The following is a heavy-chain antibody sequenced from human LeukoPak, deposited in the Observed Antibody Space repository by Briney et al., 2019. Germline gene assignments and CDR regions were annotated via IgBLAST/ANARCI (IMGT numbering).Heavy chain of an antibody. CDR2: IKQDGSEK. Sequence: GGSLRLSCAASGFTFSSYWMSWVRQAPGKGLEWVANIKQDGSEKYYVDSVKGRFTISRDNAKNSLYLQMNSLRAEDTAVYYCAKETTVVTAGYWGQGTLVTVSS. CDR1: GFTFSSYW. V-gene: IGHV3-7*03. J-gene: IGHJ4*02. D-gene: IGHD4-23*01. CDR3: AKETTVVTAGY.